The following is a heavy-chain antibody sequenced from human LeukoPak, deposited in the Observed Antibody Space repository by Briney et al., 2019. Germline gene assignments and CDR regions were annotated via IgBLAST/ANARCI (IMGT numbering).Heavy chain of an antibody. Sequence: ASVKVSCKASGYTFTSYGISWVRQAPGQGLEWMGWISAYNGNTNYAQKLQGRVTMTTDTSTSTAYMELRSLRSDDTAVYYCARVSAYYYDSSGYYGLDYWGQGTLVTVSS. CDR1: GYTFTSYG. V-gene: IGHV1-18*01. J-gene: IGHJ4*02. CDR2: ISAYNGNT. D-gene: IGHD3-22*01. CDR3: ARVSAYYYDSSGYYGLDY.